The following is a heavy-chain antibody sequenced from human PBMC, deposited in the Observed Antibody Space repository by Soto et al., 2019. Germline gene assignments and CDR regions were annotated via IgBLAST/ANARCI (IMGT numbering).Heavy chain of an antibody. CDR2: INSDGSST. V-gene: IGHV3-74*01. D-gene: IGHD6-6*01. J-gene: IGHJ4*02. CDR3: ARDEGVRIAARPGLDY. Sequence: GGSLRLSCAASGFTFSSYWMHWVRQAPGKGLVWVSRINSDGSSTSYADSVKGRFTISRDNAKNTLYLQMNSLRAEDTAVYYCARDEGVRIAARPGLDYWGQGTLVTVSS. CDR1: GFTFSSYW.